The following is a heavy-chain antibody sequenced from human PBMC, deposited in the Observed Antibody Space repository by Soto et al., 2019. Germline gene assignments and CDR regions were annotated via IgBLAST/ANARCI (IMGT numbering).Heavy chain of an antibody. D-gene: IGHD3-22*01. CDR3: ARHNSAKTMIVVVNHAFDI. V-gene: IGHV4-39*01. J-gene: IGHJ3*02. CDR1: GGSISSSSYY. CDR2: IYYSAST. Sequence: QLQLQESGPGRVKPSETLSLTCTVSGGSISSSSYYWCWISQPPGKWLEWIGSIYYSASTYYNPSLKSRVTISVDTSKNQFYLKLSSVTAADTAVYYCARHNSAKTMIVVVNHAFDIWGQGTMVTVSS.